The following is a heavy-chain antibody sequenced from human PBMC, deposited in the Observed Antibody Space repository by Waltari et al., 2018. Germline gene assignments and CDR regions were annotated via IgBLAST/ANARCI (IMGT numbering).Heavy chain of an antibody. D-gene: IGHD3-22*01. CDR2: IYTTGRT. V-gene: IGHV4-61*02. J-gene: IGHJ5*02. CDR1: GASVSGGSYF. CDR3: ARSGYDSTEGWLDP. Sequence: QVQLQESGPGLVKPSQTLSLTCTVSGASVSGGSYFWNWLRQPAGKGLEWIARIYTTGRTDSNPSLQSRGTISADTSKNGLSLKVSSGTAADTAVYYCARSGYDSTEGWLDPRGPGTLVTVSS.